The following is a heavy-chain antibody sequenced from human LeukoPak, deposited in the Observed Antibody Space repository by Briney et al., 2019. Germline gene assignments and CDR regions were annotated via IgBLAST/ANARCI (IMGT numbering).Heavy chain of an antibody. CDR3: ARALTGSWDWFDP. CDR2: INSDGSRT. D-gene: IGHD2-8*02. Sequence: GGSLRLSCAASKFSFSSYWMHWVRQAPGKGLVWVSRINSDGSRTNYADSVEGRFTISRDNAKNTLYLQMSSLRAEDTAVYYCARALTGSWDWFDPWGQGTLVTVSS. V-gene: IGHV3-74*01. J-gene: IGHJ5*02. CDR1: KFSFSSYW.